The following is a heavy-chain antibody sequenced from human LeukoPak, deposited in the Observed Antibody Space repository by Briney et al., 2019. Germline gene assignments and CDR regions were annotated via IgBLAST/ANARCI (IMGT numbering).Heavy chain of an antibody. CDR3: ARHYPTRDWSPAEGWFDP. D-gene: IGHD3-9*01. CDR2: IYYSGST. J-gene: IGHJ5*02. CDR1: GGSISSRDYY. Sequence: SETLSLTCTVSGGSISSRDYYWTWIRQPPGKGLEWLGYIYYSGSTYYNPSLKSRVTISVDTSKNQFSLKLSSVTAADTAVYYCARHYPTRDWSPAEGWFDPWGQGTLVTVSS. V-gene: IGHV4-30-4*08.